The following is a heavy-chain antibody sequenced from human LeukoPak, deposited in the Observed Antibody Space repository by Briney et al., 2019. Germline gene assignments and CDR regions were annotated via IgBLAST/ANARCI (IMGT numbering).Heavy chain of an antibody. CDR1: GFIVSSQY. V-gene: IGHV3-53*01. CDR3: ASYDQRLSDWFFDL. D-gene: IGHD6-25*01. J-gene: IGHJ2*01. CDR2: IYEKGGT. Sequence: PGGSLRLSCAVSGFIVSSQYMTWVRQAPGKGLEWVSLIYEKGGTDYAGSVRGRFSISRDNSKNTVYLQLNSLRAGDTALYYCASYDQRLSDWFFDLWGRGTLVTVSS.